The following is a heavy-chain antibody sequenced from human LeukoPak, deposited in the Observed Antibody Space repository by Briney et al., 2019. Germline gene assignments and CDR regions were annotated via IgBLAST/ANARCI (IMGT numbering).Heavy chain of an antibody. D-gene: IGHD6-19*01. CDR3: AKDESGHSSGWYDY. J-gene: IGHJ4*02. CDR1: GFTFSSYS. CDR2: ISGSGGST. V-gene: IGHV3-23*01. Sequence: GGSLRLSCAASGFTFSSYSMNWVRQAPGKGLEWVSAISGSGGSTYYADSVKGRFTISRDNSKNTLYLQMNSLRAEDTAVYYCAKDESGHSSGWYDYWGQGTLVTVSS.